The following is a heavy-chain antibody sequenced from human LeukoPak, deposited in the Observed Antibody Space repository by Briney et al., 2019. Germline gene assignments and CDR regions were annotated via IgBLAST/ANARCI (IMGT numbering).Heavy chain of an antibody. CDR3: AMTVLLCSRECFPDDKYSSDY. CDR2: ISAYNGNT. CDR1: GYTFTTDG. V-gene: IGHV1-18*01. Sequence: ASVKVSFMAPGYTFTTDGICGGREAPGQGLEWMGWISAYNGNTNYAQKLQGRVTMTTDTSTSTAYMELRSLRSDDTAVYYCAMTVLLCSRECFPDDKYSSDYWGQGTLVTVSS. D-gene: IGHD3-10*02. J-gene: IGHJ4*02.